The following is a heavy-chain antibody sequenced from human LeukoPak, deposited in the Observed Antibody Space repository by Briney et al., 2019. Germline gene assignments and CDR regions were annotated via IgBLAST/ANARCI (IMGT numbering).Heavy chain of an antibody. CDR2: ISYDGSNK. V-gene: IGHV3-30-3*01. Sequence: GRSLRLSCAASGFTFSSYAMHWARQAPGRGLEWVAVISYDGSNKYYADSVKGRFTISRDNSKNTLYLQMNSLRAEDTAVYYCARDKRDILTGYFRSNWFDPWGQGTLVTVSS. D-gene: IGHD3-9*01. CDR3: ARDKRDILTGYFRSNWFDP. J-gene: IGHJ5*02. CDR1: GFTFSSYA.